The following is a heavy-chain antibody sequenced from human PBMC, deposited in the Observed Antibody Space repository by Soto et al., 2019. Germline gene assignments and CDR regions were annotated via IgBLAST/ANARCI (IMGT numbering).Heavy chain of an antibody. CDR3: ARHRIVGAHPNWFDP. CDR2: IYYSGST. Sequence: SETLSLTCTVSGGSISSSSYYWGWIRQPPGKGLEWIGSIYYSGSTYYNPSLKSRVTKSVDTSKNQFSLKLSSVTAADTALYYCARHRIVGAHPNWFDPWGQGTLVTVSS. J-gene: IGHJ5*02. D-gene: IGHD1-26*01. V-gene: IGHV4-39*01. CDR1: GGSISSSSYY.